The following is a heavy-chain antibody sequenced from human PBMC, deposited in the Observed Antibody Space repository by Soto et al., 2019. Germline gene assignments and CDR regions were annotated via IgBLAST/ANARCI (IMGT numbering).Heavy chain of an antibody. V-gene: IGHV1-69*13. CDR2: IIPIFGTA. D-gene: IGHD2-15*01. J-gene: IGHJ5*02. CDR1: GGTFSSYA. Sequence: SVKVSCKASGGTFSSYAISWVRQAPGQGLEWMGGIIPIFGTANYAQQCQGRVTVTADESTSTASMELSSLRSEDTAVYYCARVVAATRWFDPWGQGTLVTVSS. CDR3: ARVVAATRWFDP.